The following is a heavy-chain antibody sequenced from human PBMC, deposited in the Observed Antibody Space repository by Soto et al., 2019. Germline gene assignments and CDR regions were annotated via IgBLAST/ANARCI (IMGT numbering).Heavy chain of an antibody. CDR1: GFTFSSYG. CDR3: AKDGRPLTYNWNYGLDY. D-gene: IGHD1-7*01. Sequence: QVQLVESGGGVVQPGRSLRLSCAASGFTFSSYGMHWVRQAPGKGLEWVAVISYDGSNKYYADSVKGRFTISRDNSKNTLYLQMNSLRAEYTSVYYCAKDGRPLTYNWNYGLDYWGQGTLVTVSS. CDR2: ISYDGSNK. V-gene: IGHV3-30*18. J-gene: IGHJ4*02.